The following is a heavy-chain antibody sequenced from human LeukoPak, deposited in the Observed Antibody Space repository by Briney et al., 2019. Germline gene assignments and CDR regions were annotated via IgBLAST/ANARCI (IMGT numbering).Heavy chain of an antibody. J-gene: IGHJ4*02. CDR3: ARNADMYYYVDN. CDR1: SGSISSSGYY. D-gene: IGHD3-10*01. Sequence: SETLSLTCTVSSGSISSSGYYCSWVRQHPRKGLEWLGRINYSGSNYYNPSLKRRVTIPEDTSKNQFSLSLSSVTAADTAVYYCARNADMYYYVDNWGQGTLVTVSS. V-gene: IGHV4-31*03. CDR2: INYSGSN.